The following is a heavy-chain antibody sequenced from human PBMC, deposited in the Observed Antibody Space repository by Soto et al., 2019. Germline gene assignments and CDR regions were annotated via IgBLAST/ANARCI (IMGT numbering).Heavy chain of an antibody. V-gene: IGHV4-39*01. CDR3: ARSLGSGSYYNVHYYYGVDV. J-gene: IGHJ6*02. Sequence: PSETLSLTCTVAGGSSSSSSYYWGWIRHPPGKGLEWIGSIYYSGSTYYNPSLKSRVTISVDTSKNQFSLKLSSVTAADTAVYYCARSLGSGSYYNVHYYYGVDVWGHGTTVIVFS. CDR1: GGSSSSSSYY. D-gene: IGHD3-10*01. CDR2: IYYSGST.